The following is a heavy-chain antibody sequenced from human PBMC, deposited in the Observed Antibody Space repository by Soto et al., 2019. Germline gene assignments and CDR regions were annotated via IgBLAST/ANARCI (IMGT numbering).Heavy chain of an antibody. D-gene: IGHD6-13*01. CDR1: GYTFSNQW. CDR2: THPGNSES. Sequence: EVQLVQSEAEVKRTGESLRISCQGSGYTFSNQWIAWVRQMPGNGLEWMGLTHPGNSESRYSPSIQGQVTMSVDKSINTAFLQWSSLKASDSAMYYCATHTSTGYWDCWGQGTLVTVSS. V-gene: IGHV5-51*03. CDR3: ATHTSTGYWDC. J-gene: IGHJ4*02.